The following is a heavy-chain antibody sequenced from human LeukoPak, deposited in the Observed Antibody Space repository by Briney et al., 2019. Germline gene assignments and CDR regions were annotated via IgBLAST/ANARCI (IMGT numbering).Heavy chain of an antibody. J-gene: IGHJ4*02. Sequence: SGGSLRLSCAASGFTFNNYWMGWVRQAPGKGLEWVANIKEDGSEKNYVDSVKGRFTISRDNAKNSLYLQMDSLRAEDTAIYYCASLLYGYSYGPFHHWGQGTLVTVSS. V-gene: IGHV3-7*01. CDR1: GFTFNNYW. D-gene: IGHD5-18*01. CDR3: ASLLYGYSYGPFHH. CDR2: IKEDGSEK.